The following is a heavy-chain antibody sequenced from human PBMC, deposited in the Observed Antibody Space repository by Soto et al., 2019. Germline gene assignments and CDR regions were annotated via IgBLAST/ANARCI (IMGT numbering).Heavy chain of an antibody. CDR2: ISYDGSNK. D-gene: IGHD3-3*01. V-gene: IGHV3-30-3*01. CDR1: GFTFSSYA. J-gene: IGHJ6*02. Sequence: PGGSLRLSCAASGFTFSSYAMHWVRQAPGKGLEWVAVISYDGSNKYYADSVKGRFTISRDNSKNTLYLQMNSLRAEDTAVYYCARDLYDFWSGYYYGMDVPKYYYGMDVWGQGTTVTVSS. CDR3: ARDLYDFWSGYYYGMDVPKYYYGMDV.